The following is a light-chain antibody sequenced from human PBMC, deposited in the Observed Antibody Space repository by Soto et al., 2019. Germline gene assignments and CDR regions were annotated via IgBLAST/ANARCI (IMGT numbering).Light chain of an antibody. CDR2: GTS. Sequence: EILMTQSPATLSGSPGETATLSCRASQSVSSDLAWYQQKPGQAPRLLIYGTSTRATGIPARFGGSGSGTEFTLTISSLQSEDFAVYFCQQYNNWPFTFGPGTKVDIK. J-gene: IGKJ3*01. CDR3: QQYNNWPFT. V-gene: IGKV3-15*01. CDR1: QSVSSD.